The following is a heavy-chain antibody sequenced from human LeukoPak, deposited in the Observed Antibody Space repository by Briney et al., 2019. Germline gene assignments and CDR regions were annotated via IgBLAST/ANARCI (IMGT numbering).Heavy chain of an antibody. V-gene: IGHV4-4*07. Sequence: SETLSLTCSLSGDSLSSYYWSWIRQPAGKGLEWIGRVHFAGGASYTPSLKNRVTISVDTSKNQLSLNLTSVTAADTAVYYCARERRLLRGDAFDVGAKGQGSPSLQ. CDR2: VHFAGGA. J-gene: IGHJ3*01. CDR3: ARERRLLRGDAFDV. CDR1: GDSLSSYY. D-gene: IGHD2-21*01.